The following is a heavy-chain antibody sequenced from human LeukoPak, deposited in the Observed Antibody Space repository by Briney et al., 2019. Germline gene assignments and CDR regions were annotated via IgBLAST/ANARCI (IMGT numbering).Heavy chain of an antibody. J-gene: IGHJ3*02. CDR2: IYPGDSNT. Sequence: GESLKISCKASGYSFTNYWIGWVRQMPGKGLEWMGIIYPGDSNTRYSPSFQDQVLISADKSVSTTYLHWGSLQASDTAMYFCARRGSSTSDAVDIWGQGTTVTVS. CDR3: ARRGSSTSDAVDI. V-gene: IGHV5-51*01. D-gene: IGHD3-10*01. CDR1: GYSFTNYW.